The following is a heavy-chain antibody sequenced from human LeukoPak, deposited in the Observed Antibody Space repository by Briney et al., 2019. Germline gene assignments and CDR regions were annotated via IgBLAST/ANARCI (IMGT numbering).Heavy chain of an antibody. Sequence: PGGSLRLSCAASGFTFDDYGMSWVRQGPGKGLEWVSGINWNGGNTGYADSVKGRFTIFRDNGKNSLYLEMDSLRVEDTALYYCARTSDGNWFDPWGQGTLVTVSS. V-gene: IGHV3-20*04. CDR2: INWNGGNT. CDR1: GFTFDDYG. J-gene: IGHJ5*02. CDR3: ARTSDGNWFDP. D-gene: IGHD1-26*01.